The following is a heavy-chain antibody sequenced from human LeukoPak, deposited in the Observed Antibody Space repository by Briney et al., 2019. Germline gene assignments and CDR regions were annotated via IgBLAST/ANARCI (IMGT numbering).Heavy chain of an antibody. CDR2: IKQDGSEK. D-gene: IGHD1-26*01. J-gene: IGHJ4*02. V-gene: IGHV3-7*01. CDR1: GFTFNTFW. Sequence: GGSLIISFAASGFTFNTFWMSWVRQAPGKWLEWVAIIKQDGSEKYYLDSVKGRFTISRDNAKNSLYLQKNSLSPEDTAVYYCAKSGTYFDFDYWGQGALVAVSS. CDR3: AKSGTYFDFDY.